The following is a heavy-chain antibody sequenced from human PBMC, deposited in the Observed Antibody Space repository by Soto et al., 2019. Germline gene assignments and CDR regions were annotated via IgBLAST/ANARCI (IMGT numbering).Heavy chain of an antibody. Sequence: PSETLSLTCAVSGYSISSGYYWGWIRQPPGKGLEWIGSIYHSGNTNYNPSLKSRVTMLVDTSKNQFSLSLSSVTAADTAVYYCANLIVFHSSYYHDYWGHGTLVTVSS. V-gene: IGHV4-38-2*01. CDR1: GYSISSGYY. D-gene: IGHD1-26*01. CDR3: ANLIVFHSSYYHDY. CDR2: IYHSGNT. J-gene: IGHJ4*01.